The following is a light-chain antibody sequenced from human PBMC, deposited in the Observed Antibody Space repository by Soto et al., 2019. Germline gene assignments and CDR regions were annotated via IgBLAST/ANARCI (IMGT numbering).Light chain of an antibody. CDR3: LQYDTLPPT. J-gene: IGKJ3*01. V-gene: IGKV1-33*01. Sequence: DIQMTQSPSSLSASVGDRVTITCQASHDINLYLNWYQQKPGKAPRLLIYDASNVETGVPSRFSGDGSETDFTLTINSLQPVDIATYYCLQYDTLPPTFGPGTKVEIQ. CDR2: DAS. CDR1: HDINLY.